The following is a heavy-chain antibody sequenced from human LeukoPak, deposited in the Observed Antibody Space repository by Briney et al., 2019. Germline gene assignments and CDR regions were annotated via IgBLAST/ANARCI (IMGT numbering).Heavy chain of an antibody. CDR2: INSDGRRP. J-gene: IGHJ6*03. CDR3: AREVEVAPATMGVYYYYYMDV. D-gene: IGHD2-2*01. Sequence: GGSLRLSCAASGFTINNYWMHWVRQAPGKGLVWVSRINSDGRRPDYADSVKGRFTISRDNAKNTLYLQMNSLRPDDTAVYYCAREVEVAPATMGVYYYYYMDVWGRGTTVTVSS. CDR1: GFTINNYW. V-gene: IGHV3-74*01.